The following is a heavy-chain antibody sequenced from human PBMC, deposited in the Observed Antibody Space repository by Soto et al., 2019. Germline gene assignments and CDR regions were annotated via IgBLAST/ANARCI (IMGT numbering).Heavy chain of an antibody. Sequence: GASVKVSCKASGGTFSSYAISWVRQAPGQGLEWMGGIIPIFGTANHAQKFQGRVTITADEPTSTAYMELSSLRSEDTAVYYCARDSITMIVVVGWAQGRAFDIWGQGTMVTVSS. CDR2: IIPIFGTA. CDR3: ARDSITMIVVVGWAQGRAFDI. J-gene: IGHJ3*02. D-gene: IGHD3-22*01. CDR1: GGTFSSYA. V-gene: IGHV1-69*13.